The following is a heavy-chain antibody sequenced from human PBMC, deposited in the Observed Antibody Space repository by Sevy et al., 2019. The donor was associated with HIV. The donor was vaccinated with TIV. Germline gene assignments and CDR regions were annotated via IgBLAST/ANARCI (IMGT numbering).Heavy chain of an antibody. J-gene: IGHJ4*02. Sequence: GGSLRLSCAASGFTFSMYAIKWVRQATGKGLEWVALISYDGGNKYHADSVKGRFTISRDNSKNTLYLQMNSLGAEDTAVYYCARVNSFDGDYGGGDYWGQGTLVTVSS. CDR3: ARVNSFDGDYGGGDY. CDR2: ISYDGGNK. CDR1: GFTFSMYA. D-gene: IGHD4-17*01. V-gene: IGHV3-30-3*01.